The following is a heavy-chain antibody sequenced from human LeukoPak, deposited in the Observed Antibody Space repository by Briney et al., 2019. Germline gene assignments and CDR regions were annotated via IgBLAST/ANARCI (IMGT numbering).Heavy chain of an antibody. Sequence: SETLSLTCTVSGASISNYYWSWLRQPPGKGLESIGYVSYSGRNNHNPSLHSRVTIAAYTSKNQFSLKLTSVAAADTAVYYCARHERGAENLDYWGQGTLVTVSS. J-gene: IGHJ4*02. CDR1: GASISNYY. V-gene: IGHV4-59*08. CDR2: VSYSGRN. CDR3: ARHERGAENLDY. D-gene: IGHD1-1*01.